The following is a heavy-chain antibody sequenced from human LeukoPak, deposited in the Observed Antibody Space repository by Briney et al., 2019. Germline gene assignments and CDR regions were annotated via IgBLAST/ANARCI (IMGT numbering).Heavy chain of an antibody. D-gene: IGHD2-2*01. CDR3: ARDHCSSTSCYSWLHDAFDI. CDR2: IKQGGSEQ. V-gene: IGHV3-7*01. Sequence: GGSLRLSCAASGFIFSNYWMTWVRQAPGKGLEWVGNIKQGGSEQYYGDSVKGRFTISRDNAKNSLYLQMNSLRAEDTAVYYCARDHCSSTSCYSWLHDAFDIWGQGTMVTVSS. CDR1: GFIFSNYW. J-gene: IGHJ3*02.